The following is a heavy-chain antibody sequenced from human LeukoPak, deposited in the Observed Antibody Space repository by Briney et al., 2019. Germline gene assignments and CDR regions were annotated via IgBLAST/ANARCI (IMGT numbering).Heavy chain of an antibody. V-gene: IGHV3-48*01. CDR3: TRKRMYGYYRVDD. D-gene: IGHD4-17*01. CDR1: GFTFSTYS. J-gene: IGHJ4*02. Sequence: GGSLRLSCAASGFTFSTYSMNWVRQAPGKGLEWVSYISSDSSTIYYADSVKGRFTISRDNAKNSMYLQMNSLRAEDTAVYYRTRKRMYGYYRVDDWGQGTLVTVSS. CDR2: ISSDSSTI.